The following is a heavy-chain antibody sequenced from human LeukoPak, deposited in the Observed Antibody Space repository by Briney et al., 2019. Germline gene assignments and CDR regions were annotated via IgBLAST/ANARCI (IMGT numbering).Heavy chain of an antibody. CDR3: TRDLGGAAGIFDF. D-gene: IGHD6-13*01. CDR1: GFPFGGYS. Sequence: GGSLRLSCATSGFPFGGYSMNWVRQAPGKGLEWISFVRSKTYGVTIRYPASVEGRFNISRDDSKSIAYLQMDSLKTEDTAVYYCTRDLGGAAGIFDFWGRGALVTVSS. J-gene: IGHJ4*02. CDR2: VRSKTYGVTI. V-gene: IGHV3-49*04.